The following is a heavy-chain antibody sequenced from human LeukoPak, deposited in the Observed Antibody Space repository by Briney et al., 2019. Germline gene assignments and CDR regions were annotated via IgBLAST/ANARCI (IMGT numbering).Heavy chain of an antibody. CDR3: ARDRVDTAMVPDY. J-gene: IGHJ4*02. Sequence: SSETLSLTCTVSGGSISSSSYYWGWIRQPPGKGLEWIGSIYHSGSTYYNPSLKSRVTISVDTSKNQFSLKLSSVTAADTAVYYCARDRVDTAMVPDYWGQGTLVTVSS. V-gene: IGHV4-39*07. CDR2: IYHSGST. D-gene: IGHD5-18*01. CDR1: GGSISSSSYY.